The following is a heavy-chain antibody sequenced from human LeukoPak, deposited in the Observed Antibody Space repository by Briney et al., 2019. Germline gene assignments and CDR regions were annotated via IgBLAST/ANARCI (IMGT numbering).Heavy chain of an antibody. V-gene: IGHV4-61*02. Sequence: SETLSLTCTVSGGSISSGSYYWSWIRQPARKGLEWIGRIYTSGSTNYNPSLKSRVTISVDTSKNQFSLKLSSVTAADTAVYYCARAGYSSSWDEGFDYWGQGTLVTVSS. CDR3: ARAGYSSSWDEGFDY. CDR2: IYTSGST. D-gene: IGHD6-13*01. J-gene: IGHJ4*02. CDR1: GGSISSGSYY.